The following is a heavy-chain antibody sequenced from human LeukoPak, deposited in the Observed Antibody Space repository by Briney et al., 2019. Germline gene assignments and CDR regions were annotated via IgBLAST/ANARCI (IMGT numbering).Heavy chain of an antibody. V-gene: IGHV5-51*01. J-gene: IGHJ5*02. CDR1: GYSFTSYW. CDR2: IYPGDSDT. D-gene: IGHD2-15*01. Sequence: GESLKISCKGSGYSFTSYWIGWVRQMPGKGLEWMGIIYPGDSDTRYSPSFQGQVTISADKSISTAYLQWSSLKASDAAMYYCAGHIGSDEGVDWFDPWGQGTLVIVSS. CDR3: AGHIGSDEGVDWFDP.